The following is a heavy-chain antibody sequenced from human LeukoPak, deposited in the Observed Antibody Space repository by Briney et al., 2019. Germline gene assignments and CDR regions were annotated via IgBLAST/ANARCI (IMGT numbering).Heavy chain of an antibody. V-gene: IGHV1-24*01. CDR1: GYTLTELS. CDR2: FDPEDGET. J-gene: IGHJ4*02. D-gene: IGHD6-13*01. CDR3: ASPERYSSSWYYFDY. Sequence: ASVKVSCKVSGYTLTELSMHWVRQAPGKGLEWMGGFDPEDGETIYAQKFQGRVTMTEDTSTDTAYMELSSLRSEDTAVYYCASPERYSSSWYYFDYWGQGTLVTVSS.